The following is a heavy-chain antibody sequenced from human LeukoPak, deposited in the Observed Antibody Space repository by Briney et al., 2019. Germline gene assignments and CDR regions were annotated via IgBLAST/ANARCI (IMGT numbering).Heavy chain of an antibody. CDR2: IYPGDSDT. CDR1: GYSFTSYW. D-gene: IGHD3-10*01. V-gene: IGHV5-51*01. CDR3: ARGYGSGSYAGWFDP. J-gene: IGHJ5*02. Sequence: HGESLKISCKGSGYSFTSYWIGWVRQMPGKGLEWTGIIYPGDSDTRYSPSFQGQVTISADKSISTAYLQWSSLKASDTAMYYCARGYGSGSYAGWFDPWGQGTLVTVSS.